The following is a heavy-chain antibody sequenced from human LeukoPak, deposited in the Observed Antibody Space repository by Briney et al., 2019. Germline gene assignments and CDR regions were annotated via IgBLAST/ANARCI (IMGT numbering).Heavy chain of an antibody. D-gene: IGHD1-26*01. Sequence: ASVKVSCKVSGYTLTELSMHWVRQAPGKGLEWMGGFDPEDGETIYAQKFQGRVTMAEDTSTDTAYMELSRLRSEDTAVYYCATDFRTGIGGATLGYWGQGTLVTVSS. V-gene: IGHV1-24*01. CDR3: ATDFRTGIGGATLGY. CDR2: FDPEDGET. J-gene: IGHJ4*02. CDR1: GYTLTELS.